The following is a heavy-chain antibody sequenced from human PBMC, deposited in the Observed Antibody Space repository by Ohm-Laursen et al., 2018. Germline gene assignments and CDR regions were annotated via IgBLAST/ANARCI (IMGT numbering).Heavy chain of an antibody. Sequence: SLRLSCIASGFTFSDYYMSWIRQAPGKGLEWVSTISSSGGSTYYADSVKGRFTISRDNSKSTLYLQMNSLRAEDTAVYYCAKGPEHINWNYGDYWGQGTLVTVSS. V-gene: IGHV3-23*01. CDR1: GFTFSDYY. D-gene: IGHD1-7*01. J-gene: IGHJ4*02. CDR2: ISSSGGST. CDR3: AKGPEHINWNYGDY.